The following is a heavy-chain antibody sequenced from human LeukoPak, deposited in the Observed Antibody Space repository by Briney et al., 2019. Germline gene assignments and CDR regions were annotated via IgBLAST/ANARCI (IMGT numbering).Heavy chain of an antibody. CDR3: ARHRPFGGYSYVSDPVLYYFDY. CDR2: IYPGDSDH. J-gene: IGHJ4*02. D-gene: IGHD5-18*01. CDR1: GYRFTSYW. Sequence: GESLKTSCKGSGYRFTSYWIGWVRQLPGKGLGWMGIIYPGDSDHRYSPSFQGQVTISADKSSSTAYLQWSSLKASDTAMYYCARHRPFGGYSYVSDPVLYYFDYWGQGTLVTVSS. V-gene: IGHV5-51*01.